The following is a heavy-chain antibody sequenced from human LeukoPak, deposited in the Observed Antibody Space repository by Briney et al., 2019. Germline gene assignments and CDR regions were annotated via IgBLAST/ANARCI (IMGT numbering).Heavy chain of an antibody. J-gene: IGHJ4*02. CDR2: ISGSGGGT. CDR3: AKDRAAAGTYYFDY. D-gene: IGHD6-13*01. V-gene: IGHV3-23*01. CDR1: GFTFSSCA. Sequence: GALRLFCAAAGFTFSSCAMSWVRQPPGKGLEWVSAISGSGGGTYYADSVKGRFTLSRDNSKNTLYLQMNSLRAEDTAVYYCAKDRAAAGTYYFDYWGQGTLVTVS.